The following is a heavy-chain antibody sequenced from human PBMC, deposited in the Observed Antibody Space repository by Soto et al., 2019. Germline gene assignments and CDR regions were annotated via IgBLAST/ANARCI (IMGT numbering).Heavy chain of an antibody. J-gene: IGHJ3*02. CDR1: GGSFSGYY. D-gene: IGHD3-3*01. V-gene: IGHV4-34*01. CDR3: ARYSILWEWLNPRDAFDI. CDR2: INHSGST. Sequence: SETLSLTCAVYGGSFSGYYWSWIRQPPGKGLEWIGEINHSGSTNYNPSLKSRVTISVDTSKNQFSLKLSSVTAADTAVYYCARYSILWEWLNPRDAFDIWGQGTMVTVSS.